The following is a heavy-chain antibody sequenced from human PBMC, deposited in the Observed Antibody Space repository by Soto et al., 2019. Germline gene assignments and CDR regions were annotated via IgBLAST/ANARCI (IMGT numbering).Heavy chain of an antibody. CDR3: ARADYDIFPGYPYPDY. CDR2: IYYSGST. V-gene: IGHV4-59*08. J-gene: IGHJ4*02. D-gene: IGHD3-9*01. CDR1: GGSISSYY. Sequence: QVQLQESGPGLVKPSETLSLTCTVSGGSISSYYWSWIRQPPGKGLEWIGYIYYSGSTNYNPSLKSRATISVDASKNQSSLKLSSVTAADTAVYYCARADYDIFPGYPYPDYWGQGTLVTVSS.